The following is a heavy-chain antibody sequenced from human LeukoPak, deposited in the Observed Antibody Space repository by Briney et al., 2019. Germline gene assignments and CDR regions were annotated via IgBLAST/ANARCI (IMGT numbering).Heavy chain of an antibody. CDR3: TSLYSSNWYLGDY. V-gene: IGHV4-59*08. J-gene: IGHJ4*02. Sequence: SETLSLTCTVSGGSISSYYWSWIRQPPGKGLEWIGEIYHSGSTNYNPSLKSRVTISVDKSKNQFSLKLSSVTAADTAVYYCTSLYSSNWYLGDYWGQGALVTVSS. CDR1: GGSISSYY. CDR2: IYHSGST. D-gene: IGHD6-13*01.